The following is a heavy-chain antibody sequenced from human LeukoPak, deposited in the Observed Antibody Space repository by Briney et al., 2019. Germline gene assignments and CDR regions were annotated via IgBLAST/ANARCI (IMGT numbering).Heavy chain of an antibody. V-gene: IGHV3-23*01. CDR2: ISGSGGST. CDR3: AKLHNLNSDY. Sequence: GGSLRLSCAASGFTFSDYAMNWVRQAPGKGLAWVSTISGSGGSTYYAGSVKGRFTISRDNSKNTLYLQMNSLRAEDTAVYYCAKLHNLNSDYWGQGTLVTVSS. CDR1: GFTFSDYA. D-gene: IGHD1-14*01. J-gene: IGHJ4*02.